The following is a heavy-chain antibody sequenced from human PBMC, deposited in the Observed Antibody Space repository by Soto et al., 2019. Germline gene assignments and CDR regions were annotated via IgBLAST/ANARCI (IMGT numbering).Heavy chain of an antibody. J-gene: IGHJ4*02. CDR2: IGTAGDT. D-gene: IGHD4-17*01. Sequence: PVWSLRLSCSASLFTFSSYDMHWVRQATGKGLEWVSAIGTAGDTYYPGSVKGRFTISRENAKNSLYLQMNRLRAEDTAVYYCAKSLMGTTVQYWGQGTLVTVSS. V-gene: IGHV3-13*01. CDR3: AKSLMGTTVQY. CDR1: LFTFSSYD.